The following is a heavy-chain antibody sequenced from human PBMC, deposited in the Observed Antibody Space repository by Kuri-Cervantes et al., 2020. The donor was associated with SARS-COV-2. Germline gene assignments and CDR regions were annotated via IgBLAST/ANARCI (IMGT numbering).Heavy chain of an antibody. J-gene: IGHJ4*02. CDR3: ARDHCSGTTCYLDY. CDR2: ISYDGSNK. Sequence: GESLKISCAASGFTVSSYAMHWVRQAPGKGLEWVALISYDGSNKFYADSVKGRFTISRVNSRNTLYLQMNSLRADDTAVYYCARDHCSGTTCYLDYWGQGTLVTVSS. CDR1: GFTVSSYA. V-gene: IGHV3-30*03. D-gene: IGHD2-2*01.